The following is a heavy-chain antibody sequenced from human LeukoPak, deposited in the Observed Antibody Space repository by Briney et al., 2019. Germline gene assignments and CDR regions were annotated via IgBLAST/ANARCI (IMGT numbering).Heavy chain of an antibody. V-gene: IGHV3-23*01. CDR3: AKATYSSSWNLYFDY. Sequence: GGSLSLSCATSGFSFSSYAMSWVRQAPGKGLEWVSSISGSGGSTYYADSVKGRFTISRDNSKNTLYLLMNSLIAEATAVYYCAKATYSSSWNLYFDYWGQGTLVTVSS. J-gene: IGHJ4*02. CDR1: GFSFSSYA. D-gene: IGHD6-13*01. CDR2: ISGSGGST.